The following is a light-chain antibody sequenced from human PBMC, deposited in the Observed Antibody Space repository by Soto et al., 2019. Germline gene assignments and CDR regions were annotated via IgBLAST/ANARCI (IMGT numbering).Light chain of an antibody. J-gene: IGKJ1*01. CDR1: QTIISW. CDR2: KAS. V-gene: IGKV1-5*03. Sequence: DVPMTHSRSTLAGSLGYPVTITCRSSQTIISWLAWYQQKPGKAPKLLIYKASTLKSGVPSRFSGSGSGTEFTLIISCMEPYDVGTYQCIQHTNYPHTFGQGTKVDIK. CDR3: IQHTNYPHT.